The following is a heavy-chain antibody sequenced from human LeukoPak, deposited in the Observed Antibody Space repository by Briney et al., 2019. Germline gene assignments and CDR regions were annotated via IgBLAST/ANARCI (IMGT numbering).Heavy chain of an antibody. CDR3: ARGSYYYDSSGYYRFDY. D-gene: IGHD3-22*01. CDR2: IIPIFRTA. V-gene: IGHV1-69*01. J-gene: IGHJ4*02. Sequence: GSSVKVSCKASGGTFRSFAISWVRQAPGQGLEWMGGIIPIFRTANYAQKFQGRVTITADESTSTAYMELSSLRSEDTAVYYCARGSYYYDSSGYYRFDYWGQGTLVTVSS. CDR1: GGTFRSFA.